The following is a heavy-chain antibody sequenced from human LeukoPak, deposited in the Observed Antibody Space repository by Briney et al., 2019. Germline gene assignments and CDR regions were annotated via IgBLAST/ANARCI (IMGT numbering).Heavy chain of an antibody. J-gene: IGHJ4*02. CDR3: AEAHTNPVLPTCFDY. CDR1: GFTFSSYG. D-gene: IGHD2-2*01. CDR2: ISYDGSNK. Sequence: GGSLRLSCAASGFTFSSYGMHWVRQAPGKGLEWVAVISYDGSNKYYADSVKGRFTISRDNSKNTLYLQMNSLRAEDTAVYYCAEAHTNPVLPTCFDYWGQGTLVTVSS. V-gene: IGHV3-30*03.